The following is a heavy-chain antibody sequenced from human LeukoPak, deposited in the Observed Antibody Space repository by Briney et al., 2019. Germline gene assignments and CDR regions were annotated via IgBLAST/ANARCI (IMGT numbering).Heavy chain of an antibody. CDR3: AREVSWSGYFQH. J-gene: IGHJ1*01. V-gene: IGHV4-59*12. CDR2: GST. D-gene: IGHD3-3*01. Sequence: GSTNYSPSLKSRVTISLDTSKNQFSLKLSSATAADTAVYYCAREVSWSGYFQHWGQGSLVTVSS.